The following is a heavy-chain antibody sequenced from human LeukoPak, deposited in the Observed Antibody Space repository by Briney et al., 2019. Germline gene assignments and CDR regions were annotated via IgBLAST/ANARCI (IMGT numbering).Heavy chain of an antibody. CDR2: IIPIFGTA. CDR1: GGTFSSYA. D-gene: IGHD4-23*01. J-gene: IGHJ4*02. V-gene: IGHV1-69*01. CDR3: ATYYGGNSGGYFDY. Sequence: ASVKVSCKASGGTFSSYAISWVRQAPGQGLEWMGGIIPIFGTANYAQKFQGRVTITADESTSTAYMELSSLRSEDTAVYYCATYYGGNSGGYFDYWGQGTLVTVSS.